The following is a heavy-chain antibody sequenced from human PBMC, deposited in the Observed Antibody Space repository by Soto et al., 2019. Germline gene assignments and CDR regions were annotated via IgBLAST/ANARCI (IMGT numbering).Heavy chain of an antibody. CDR2: IYYSGST. CDR1: GGSISSGGYY. Sequence: VQLQESGPGLVKPSQTLSLTCTVSGGSISSGGYYWSWIRQHPGKGLEWIGYIYYSGSTYYNPSLKSRVTISVDTSKNQFSLKLNSVTAADTVVYYCARSSTSANYFDYWGQGTLVTVSS. V-gene: IGHV4-31*03. J-gene: IGHJ4*02. D-gene: IGHD2-2*01. CDR3: ARSSTSANYFDY.